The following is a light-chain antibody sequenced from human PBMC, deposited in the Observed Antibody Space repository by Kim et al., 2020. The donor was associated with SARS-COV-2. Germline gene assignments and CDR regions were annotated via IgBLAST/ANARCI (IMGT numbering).Light chain of an antibody. CDR2: GTS. CDR3: QQYGSSPYT. J-gene: IGKJ2*01. CDR1: QSVSSTY. Sequence: LSPGERATLTCRASQSVSSTYLAWYQQKLGQAPRLLIYGTSSRATGIPDRFSGSGSGTDFTLTISRLEPEDFAVYYCQQYGSSPYTFGQGTKLEI. V-gene: IGKV3-20*01.